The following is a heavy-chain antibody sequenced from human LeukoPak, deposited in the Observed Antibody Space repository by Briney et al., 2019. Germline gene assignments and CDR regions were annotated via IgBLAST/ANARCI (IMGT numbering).Heavy chain of an antibody. Sequence: GSLRLSCAASGFTFSSYAMSWVRQAPGKGLEWVSGISGSGDNTYYADSVKGRFTISRDNSKNTLYLQMNNLRAEDTAVYYCAKPVTVSSPFDYWGQGTLVSVSS. V-gene: IGHV3-23*01. D-gene: IGHD3-10*01. J-gene: IGHJ4*02. CDR1: GFTFSSYA. CDR3: AKPVTVSSPFDY. CDR2: ISGSGDNT.